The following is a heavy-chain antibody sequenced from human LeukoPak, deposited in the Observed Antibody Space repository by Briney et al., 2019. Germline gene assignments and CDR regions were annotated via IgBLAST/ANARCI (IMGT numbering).Heavy chain of an antibody. D-gene: IGHD3-22*01. CDR1: GGTFSSYA. CDR3: ASSNYYDSSGYYDY. CDR2: IIPIFGTA. J-gene: IGHJ4*02. Sequence: ASVKVSCKASGGTFSSYAISWVRQAPGQGLEWMGRIIPIFGTANYAQKFQGRVTITTDESTSTAYMELSSLRSEDPAVYYCASSNYYDSSGYYDYWGQGTLVTVSS. V-gene: IGHV1-69*05.